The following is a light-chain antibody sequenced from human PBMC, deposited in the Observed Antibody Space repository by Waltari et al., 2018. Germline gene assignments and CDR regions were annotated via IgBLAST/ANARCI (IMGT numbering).Light chain of an antibody. CDR2: VNSDGSH. J-gene: IGLJ3*02. Sequence: LVLTQSPSASASLGASVKLTFSLPGEYSAYAIAWHPQQPLKAPRYLMTVNSDGSHKKGDGISERFSGSSSDLDRYLIISRLQSDDEADYFCQTWGTGIQVFGSGTKLTVL. CDR1: GEYSAYA. V-gene: IGLV4-69*01. CDR3: QTWGTGIQV.